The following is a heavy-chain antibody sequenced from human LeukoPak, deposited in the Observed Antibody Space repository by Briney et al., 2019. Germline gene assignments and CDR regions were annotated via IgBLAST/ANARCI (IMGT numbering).Heavy chain of an antibody. CDR1: GGTFSSYA. J-gene: IGHJ4*02. CDR2: IIPIFGTA. V-gene: IGHV1-69*13. Sequence: SVKVSCKASGGTFSSYAISWVRQAPGQGLEWMGGIIPIFGTANYAQKFQGRVTITADESTSTAYMELSSLRSEDTAVYYCARSGYSSSWFLTPFDYWGQATLVTVSS. CDR3: ARSGYSSSWFLTPFDY. D-gene: IGHD6-13*01.